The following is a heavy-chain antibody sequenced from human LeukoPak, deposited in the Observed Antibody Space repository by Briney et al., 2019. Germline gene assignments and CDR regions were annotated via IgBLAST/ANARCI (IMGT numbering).Heavy chain of an antibody. V-gene: IGHV4-39*07. CDR1: GGSISSSSYY. D-gene: IGHD3-10*01. Sequence: SETLSLTCAVSGGSISSSSYYCGRIRQPPGKGLEWIGSIYSSGGTYYNPSLKSRVTISVDTSKNQFSLKLSSVTAADTAVYYCARDSDPMVRGVTKGYFDYWGQGTLVTVSS. CDR2: IYSSGGT. J-gene: IGHJ4*02. CDR3: ARDSDPMVRGVTKGYFDY.